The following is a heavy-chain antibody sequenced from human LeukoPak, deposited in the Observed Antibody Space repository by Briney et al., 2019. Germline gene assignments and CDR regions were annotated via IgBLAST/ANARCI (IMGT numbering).Heavy chain of an antibody. D-gene: IGHD3-10*01. CDR3: ARPLFGYGSGSYYN. CDR1: GGSISSYY. J-gene: IGHJ4*02. CDR2: IYYSGST. V-gene: IGHV4-59*01. Sequence: SETLSLTCTVSGGSISSYYWSWIRQPPGKGLEWIGYIYYSGSTNYNPSLKSRVTISVDTSKNQFSLKLSSVTAADTAVYYCARPLFGYGSGSYYNWGQRTLVTVSS.